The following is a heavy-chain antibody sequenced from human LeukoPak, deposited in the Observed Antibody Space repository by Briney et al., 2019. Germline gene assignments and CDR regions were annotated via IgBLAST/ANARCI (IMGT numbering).Heavy chain of an antibody. CDR3: ARRGSQLNFDY. CDR1: GYTFTSYY. V-gene: IGHV1-46*01. CDR2: INPNGGST. Sequence: ASVKVSCKXSGYTFTSYYMHWVRQAPGQGLEGMGIINPNGGSTSYSQKFQGRVTMTRDTSTSTVYMDLSSLRSEDTAVYYCARRGSQLNFDYWGQGTLVIVSS. D-gene: IGHD5-18*01. J-gene: IGHJ4*02.